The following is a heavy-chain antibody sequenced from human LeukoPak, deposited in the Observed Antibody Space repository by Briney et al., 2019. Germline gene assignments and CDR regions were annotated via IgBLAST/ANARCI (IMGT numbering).Heavy chain of an antibody. D-gene: IGHD3-9*01. J-gene: IGHJ6*02. CDR1: GFTFSSYW. Sequence: GGSLRLSCAASGFTFSSYWMLWVRQAPGKGLVWVSRINSDGNSTTYADSVKGRFTISRDNSKNTLYLQMNRLRAEDTAVYYCARDKGRDILTGYYFYYYYGMDVWGQGTTVTVSS. CDR2: INSDGNST. CDR3: ARDKGRDILTGYYFYYYYGMDV. V-gene: IGHV3-74*01.